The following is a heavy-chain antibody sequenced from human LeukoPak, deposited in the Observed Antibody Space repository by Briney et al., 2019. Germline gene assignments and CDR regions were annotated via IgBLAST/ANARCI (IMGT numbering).Heavy chain of an antibody. CDR3: ATGIVVVVAATGY. CDR2: ISYDGSNK. V-gene: IGHV3-30-3*01. D-gene: IGHD2-15*01. Sequence: GRSLRLSCAASGFTFSSYAMHWVRQAPGKGLEWVAVISYDGSNKYYADSVKGRFTISRDNSKNTLYLQMNSLRAEDTAVYYCATGIVVVVAATGYWGQGTLVTVSS. J-gene: IGHJ4*02. CDR1: GFTFSSYA.